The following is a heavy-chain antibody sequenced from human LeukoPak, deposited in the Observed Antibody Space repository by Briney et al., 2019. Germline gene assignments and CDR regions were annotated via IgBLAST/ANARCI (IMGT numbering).Heavy chain of an antibody. CDR2: ISGSGGST. V-gene: IGHV3-23*01. D-gene: IGHD5/OR15-5a*01. CDR1: GFTFSSYA. CDR3: AHLSGPMDY. J-gene: IGHJ4*02. Sequence: GGSLRHSCAVSGFTFSSYAMSWVRQAPGKGLEWVSSISGSGGSTYYADSVKGRFTISRDNSKNTLYLQMNSLRAEDTAVFYCAHLSGPMDYWGQGTLVSVSS.